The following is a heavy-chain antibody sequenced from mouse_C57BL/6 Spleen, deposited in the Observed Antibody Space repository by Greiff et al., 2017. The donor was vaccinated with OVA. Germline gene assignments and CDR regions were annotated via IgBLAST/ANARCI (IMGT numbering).Heavy chain of an antibody. CDR2: IYPGSGNT. CDR3: ASRDYYYGSSTAWFAY. CDR1: GYTFTDYY. V-gene: IGHV1-84*01. D-gene: IGHD1-1*01. Sequence: VQLQQSGPELVKPGASVKISCKASGYTFTDYYINWVKQRPGQGLEWIGWIYPGSGNTKYNEKFKGKATLTVDTSSSTAYMQLSSLTSEDSAVYFCASRDYYYGSSTAWFAYWGQGTLVTVSA. J-gene: IGHJ3*01.